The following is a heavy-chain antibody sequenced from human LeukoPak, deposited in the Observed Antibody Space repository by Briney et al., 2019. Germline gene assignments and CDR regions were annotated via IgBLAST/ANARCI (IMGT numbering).Heavy chain of an antibody. CDR2: IYYSGSS. D-gene: IGHD4-17*01. CDR1: GGSISSSDYY. CDR3: ARLFDDYGDQRGLDY. Sequence: SETLSLTCSVSGGSISSSDYYWGWIRQPPGKGLEWLGSIYYSGSSYYNLSLKSRVIISVDTSKNQFSLKVSSVTAADTAVYFCARLFDDYGDQRGLDYWGQGILVTVSS. V-gene: IGHV4-39*07. J-gene: IGHJ4*02.